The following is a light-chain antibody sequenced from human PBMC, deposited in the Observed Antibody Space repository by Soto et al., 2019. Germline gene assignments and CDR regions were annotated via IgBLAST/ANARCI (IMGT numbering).Light chain of an antibody. CDR3: AAWDASLNGYV. Sequence: QYVLTQPPSASGTPGQRVTISCSTSSSNIGGNTVNWYQQVPGTAPKLLIYSYDQRPSGVPDRFSGSKSGTSASLAISGLESDDEADYYCAAWDASLNGYVFGTGTKLTVL. J-gene: IGLJ1*01. V-gene: IGLV1-44*01. CDR1: SSNIGGNT. CDR2: SYD.